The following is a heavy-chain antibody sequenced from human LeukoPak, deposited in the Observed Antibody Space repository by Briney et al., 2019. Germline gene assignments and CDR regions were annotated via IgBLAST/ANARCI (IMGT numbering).Heavy chain of an antibody. CDR1: GFTFSSYA. V-gene: IGHV3-23*01. CDR2: ISGSGGST. Sequence: GGSLRLSCAASGFTFSSYAMNWVRQAPGKGLEWVSTISGSGGSTNYADSVKGRFAISRDNAKNSLYLQMNSLRDEDTALYYCARDVFYAFDVWGLGTVVTVSS. CDR3: ARDVFYAFDV. D-gene: IGHD5/OR15-5a*01. J-gene: IGHJ3*01.